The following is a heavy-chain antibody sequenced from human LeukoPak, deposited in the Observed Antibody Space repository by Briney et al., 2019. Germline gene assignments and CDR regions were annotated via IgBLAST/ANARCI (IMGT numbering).Heavy chain of an antibody. J-gene: IGHJ4*01. D-gene: IGHD2-2*01. CDR1: EFTFSSYW. CDR2: INGDGSRS. V-gene: IGHV3-74*01. CDR3: IRAPYDCSSTTCPRPFNY. Sequence: GGSLRLSCAASEFTFSSYWMHWVRQAPGKGLVWVSTINGDGSRSTYADSVRGRFTISRDNAKNTLYLQMNNLRAEDTAVYYCIRAPYDCSSTTCPRPFNYWGHGTLVTVSS.